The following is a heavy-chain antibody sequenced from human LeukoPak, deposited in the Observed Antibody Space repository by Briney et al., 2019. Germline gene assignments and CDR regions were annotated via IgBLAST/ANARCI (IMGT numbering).Heavy chain of an antibody. D-gene: IGHD3-22*01. J-gene: IGHJ1*01. CDR2: IYSGGST. CDR3: ARSTYYYDSSGYSLAEYFQH. V-gene: IGHV3-66*01. CDR1: GFTVSSNY. Sequence: GGSLRPSCAASGFTVSSNYMSLVRQAPGKGLEWVSVIYSGGSTYYADSVKGRFTISRDNSKNTLYLQMNSLRAEDTAVYYCARSTYYYDSSGYSLAEYFQHWGQGTLVTVSS.